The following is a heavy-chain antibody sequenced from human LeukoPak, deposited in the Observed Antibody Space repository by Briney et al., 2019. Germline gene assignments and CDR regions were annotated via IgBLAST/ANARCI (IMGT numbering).Heavy chain of an antibody. Sequence: SETLSLTCTVSGGSISTYYWNWIRQPPGKGLEWIGYISNSGITTYNPSLKSRVTISVDSSKSQFSLKLNSVTAADTAVYYCARSGGYSSSWSLWGQGTLVTVSP. V-gene: IGHV4-59*01. J-gene: IGHJ4*02. CDR2: ISNSGIT. D-gene: IGHD6-13*01. CDR1: GGSISTYY. CDR3: ARSGGYSSSWSL.